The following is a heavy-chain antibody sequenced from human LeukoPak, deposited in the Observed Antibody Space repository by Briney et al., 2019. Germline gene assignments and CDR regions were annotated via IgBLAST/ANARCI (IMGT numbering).Heavy chain of an antibody. D-gene: IGHD6-13*01. V-gene: IGHV3-9*01. Sequence: PGGSLRLPCAASGFTFDDYAMHWVRQVPGKGLEWVSGISWNSGSIGYADSVKGRFTISRDNAKNSLYLQMNSLRAEDTALYYCAKEAPGIAAAGTLLDWGQGTLVTVSS. CDR3: AKEAPGIAAAGTLLD. CDR1: GFTFDDYA. CDR2: ISWNSGSI. J-gene: IGHJ4*02.